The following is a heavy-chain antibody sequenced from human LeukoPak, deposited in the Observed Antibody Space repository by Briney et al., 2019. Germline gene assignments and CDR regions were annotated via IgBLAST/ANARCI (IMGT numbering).Heavy chain of an antibody. Sequence: PGGSLRLSCAASGFIVSTNYVSWVRQAPGKGLEWVSVIYSDGSTYYADSVKGRFTISRDNAKNSLFLQMNSLRAEDTAIYYCTTDTWYSAGHWGQGTLVTVSS. D-gene: IGHD2-15*01. CDR2: IYSDGST. CDR1: GFIVSTNY. CDR3: TTDTWYSAGH. J-gene: IGHJ4*02. V-gene: IGHV3-53*01.